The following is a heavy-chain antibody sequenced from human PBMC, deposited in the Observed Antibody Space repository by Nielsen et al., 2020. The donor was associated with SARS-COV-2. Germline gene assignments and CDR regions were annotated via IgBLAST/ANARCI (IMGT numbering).Heavy chain of an antibody. CDR3: ALLGSSWYRDYYYGMDV. Sequence: SLKISCAASGFTFDDYAMHRVRQAPGKGLEWVSGISWNSGSIGYADSVKGRFTISRDNAKNSLYLQMNSLRAEDTALYYCALLGSSWYRDYYYGMDVWGQGTTVTVSS. V-gene: IGHV3-9*01. CDR2: ISWNSGSI. J-gene: IGHJ6*02. D-gene: IGHD6-13*01. CDR1: GFTFDDYA.